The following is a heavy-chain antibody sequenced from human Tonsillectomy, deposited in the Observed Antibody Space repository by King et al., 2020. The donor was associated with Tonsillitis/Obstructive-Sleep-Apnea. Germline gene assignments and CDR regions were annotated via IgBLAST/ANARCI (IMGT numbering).Heavy chain of an antibody. CDR3: ARSRRYSSSLDYYYYMDV. V-gene: IGHV4-28*01. Sequence: VQLQESGPGLVKPSDTLSLTCAVSGYSISSSDWWGWIRQPPGTGLEWIGYIYYSGSTYYNPSLKSRVTMSVDTSKNQFSLKLSSVTAVDTAVYYCARSRRYSSSLDYYYYMDVWGKGTTVTVSS. D-gene: IGHD6-6*01. J-gene: IGHJ6*03. CDR1: GYSISSSDW. CDR2: IYYSGST.